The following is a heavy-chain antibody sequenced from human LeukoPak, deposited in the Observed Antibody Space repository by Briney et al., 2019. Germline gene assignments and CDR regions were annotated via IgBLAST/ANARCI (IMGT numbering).Heavy chain of an antibody. CDR3: AWIGRSGNYDDYYYYMAV. J-gene: IGHJ6*03. V-gene: IGHV3-30-3*01. CDR2: MSFDGDSE. Sequence: TGGSLRLSCAASGFTFSTYPMHWVRQAPGKGLEWVAVMSFDGDSEYYSDSVRGRFTVSRDNAKSTLYLQMNSLRPEDTAVYYCAWIGRSGNYDDYYYYMAVWGKGTTVTISS. CDR1: GFTFSTYP. D-gene: IGHD3-10*01.